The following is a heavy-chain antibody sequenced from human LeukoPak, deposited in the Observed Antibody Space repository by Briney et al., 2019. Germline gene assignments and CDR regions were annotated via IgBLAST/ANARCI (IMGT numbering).Heavy chain of an antibody. V-gene: IGHV4-39*01. Sequence: SETLSLTCTVSGGSISSSSYYWGWIRQPPGKGLEWIGSIYYSGSTYYNPSLKSRVTISVDKSKNQFSLRLTSVTATDTAIYFCASDVNMVRGLIDYWGQGTLVAVSS. CDR1: GGSISSSSYY. CDR3: ASDVNMVRGLIDY. D-gene: IGHD3-10*01. J-gene: IGHJ4*02. CDR2: IYYSGST.